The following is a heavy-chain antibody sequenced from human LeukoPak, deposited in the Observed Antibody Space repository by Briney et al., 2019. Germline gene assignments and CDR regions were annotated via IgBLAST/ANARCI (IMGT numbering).Heavy chain of an antibody. CDR1: GFTFSSYA. D-gene: IGHD3-22*01. V-gene: IGHV3-30-3*01. CDR2: ISYDGSNK. Sequence: GRSLRLSCAASGFTFSSYAMHWVRQAPGKGLEWVAVISYDGSNKYYADSVKGRFTISRDNSKNTLYLQMNSLRAEDTAVYYCARDSHYYDSSGRFDYWGQGTLVTVSS. J-gene: IGHJ4*02. CDR3: ARDSHYYDSSGRFDY.